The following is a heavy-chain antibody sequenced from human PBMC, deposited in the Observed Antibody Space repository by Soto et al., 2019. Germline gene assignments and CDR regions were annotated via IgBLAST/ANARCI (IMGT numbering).Heavy chain of an antibody. V-gene: IGHV4-39*01. D-gene: IGHD6-19*01. J-gene: IGHJ4*02. Sequence: SETLSLTCTVSGGSISSSSYYWGWIRQPPGKGLEWIGSIYYSGSTYYNPSLKSRVTISVDTSKNQFSLKLSSVTAADTAVYYCARHTPSEPGYSSGWFDYWGQGTLVTVS. CDR2: IYYSGST. CDR1: GGSISSSSYY. CDR3: ARHTPSEPGYSSGWFDY.